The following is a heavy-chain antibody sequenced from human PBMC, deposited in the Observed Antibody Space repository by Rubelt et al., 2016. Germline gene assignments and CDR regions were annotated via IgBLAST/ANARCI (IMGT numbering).Heavy chain of an antibody. CDR2: IYSSGAS. Sequence: QVLLQESGPGLVKPSETLSLTCTVSGYSINSGYFWGWIRQSPGKGLEWIAAIYSSGASYYGPSRRSRVTISDATSQNQKCLNVNHVDAADTAVYYASGHRGCSACRCYLDFWGQGTLVTVSS. J-gene: IGHJ4*02. CDR3: SGHRGCSACRCYLDF. D-gene: IGHD5-12*01. CDR1: GYSINSGYF. V-gene: IGHV4-38-2*02.